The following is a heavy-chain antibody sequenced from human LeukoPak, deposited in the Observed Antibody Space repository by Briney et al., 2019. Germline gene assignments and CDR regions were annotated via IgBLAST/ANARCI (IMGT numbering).Heavy chain of an antibody. CDR1: GFTFSSYW. CDR3: ARTYYYDSSGYYSLDY. J-gene: IGHJ4*02. D-gene: IGHD3-22*01. CDR2: ISSSSSYI. Sequence: GGSLRLSCAASGFTFSSYWMHWVRQAPGKGLEWVSSISSSSSYIYYADSVKGRFTISRDNAKNSLYLQMNSLRAEDTAVYYCARTYYYDSSGYYSLDYWGQGTLVTVSS. V-gene: IGHV3-21*01.